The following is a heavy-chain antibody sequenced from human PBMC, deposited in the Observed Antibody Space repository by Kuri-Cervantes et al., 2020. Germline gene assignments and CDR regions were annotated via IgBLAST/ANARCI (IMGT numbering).Heavy chain of an antibody. CDR2: IYHSGST. J-gene: IGHJ4*02. Sequence: SETLSLTCTVSGGSISSYYWGWIRQPPGKGLEWIGNIYHSGSTYYNPSLKSRVTISVDTSKNQFSLKLSSVTAADTAVYYCARHDAYYYDTNYFDYWGRGTLVTVSS. V-gene: IGHV4-39*01. CDR3: ARHDAYYYDTNYFDY. D-gene: IGHD3-22*01. CDR1: GGSISSYY.